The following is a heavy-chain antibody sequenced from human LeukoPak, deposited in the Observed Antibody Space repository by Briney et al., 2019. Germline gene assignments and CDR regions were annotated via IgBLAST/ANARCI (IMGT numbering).Heavy chain of an antibody. Sequence: PGRSLRLSCAASGFTFDDYAMHWVRQAPGKGLEWVSGISWNSGSIGYADSVKGRFTISRDNAKNSLYLQMNSLRAEDTALYYCAKDIWRTKDAFDTWGQGTMVTVSS. CDR3: AKDIWRTKDAFDT. CDR2: ISWNSGSI. D-gene: IGHD1/OR15-1a*01. J-gene: IGHJ3*02. V-gene: IGHV3-9*01. CDR1: GFTFDDYA.